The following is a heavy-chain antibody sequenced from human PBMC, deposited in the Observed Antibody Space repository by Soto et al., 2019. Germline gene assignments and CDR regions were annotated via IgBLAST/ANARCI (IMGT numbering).Heavy chain of an antibody. Sequence: EVQLVESGGGLVQPGGSLRLSCAASGFTFSSYWMSWVRQAPGKGLEWVANIKQDGSEKYYVDSVKGRFTISRDNAKNSLYLQMNSLRAEDTAVYYCARDPGEEEIAAAGTGAFDIWGQGTMVTVSS. D-gene: IGHD6-13*01. CDR1: GFTFSSYW. V-gene: IGHV3-7*01. CDR2: IKQDGSEK. J-gene: IGHJ3*02. CDR3: ARDPGEEEIAAAGTGAFDI.